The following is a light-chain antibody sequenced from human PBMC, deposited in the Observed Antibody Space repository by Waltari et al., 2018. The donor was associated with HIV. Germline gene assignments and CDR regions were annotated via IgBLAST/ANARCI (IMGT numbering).Light chain of an antibody. V-gene: IGLV3-25*03. CDR2: KDT. Sequence: GDALPKQFVYWYRQKPGQAPLLVMYKDTERPSGIPERFTGSSSGTSVTLTINGVQAEDEGDYYCQSTDISGTFAVFGAGTKVTVL. CDR1: ALPKQF. J-gene: IGLJ1*01. CDR3: QSTDISGTFAV.